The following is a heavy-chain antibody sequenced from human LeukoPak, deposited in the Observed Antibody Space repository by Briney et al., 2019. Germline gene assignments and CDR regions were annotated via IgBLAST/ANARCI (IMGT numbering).Heavy chain of an antibody. CDR3: GGSSGYFDY. Sequence: SETLSLTCTVSGGSISSYYWSWIRQPPGKGLEWIGEINHSGSTNYNPSLKSRVTISVDTSKNQFSLKLSSVTAADTAVYYCGGSSGYFDYWGQGTLVTVSS. J-gene: IGHJ4*02. CDR1: GGSISSYY. V-gene: IGHV4-34*01. CDR2: INHSGST.